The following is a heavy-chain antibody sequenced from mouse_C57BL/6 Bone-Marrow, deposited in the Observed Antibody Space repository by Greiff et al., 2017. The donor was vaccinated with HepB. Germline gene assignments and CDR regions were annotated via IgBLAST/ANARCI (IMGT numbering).Heavy chain of an antibody. CDR1: GFNIKDDY. CDR3: TTWGQVRRCPAWFAD. V-gene: IGHV14-4*01. D-gene: IGHD2-14*01. Sequence: VQLQQSGAELVRPGASVKLSCTASGFNIKDDYMHWVKQRPEQGLEWIGWIDPENGDTEYASKFQGKATITADTSSNTAYLQRSSLTSEDTAVYYCTTWGQVRRCPAWFADWGQGTLVTVSA. J-gene: IGHJ3*01. CDR2: IDPENGDT.